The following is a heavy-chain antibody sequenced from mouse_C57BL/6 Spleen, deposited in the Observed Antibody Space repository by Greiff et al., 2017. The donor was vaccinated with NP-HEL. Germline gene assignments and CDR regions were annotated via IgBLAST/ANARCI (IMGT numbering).Heavy chain of an antibody. V-gene: IGHV1-50*01. D-gene: IGHD2-4*01. CDR2: IDPSDSYT. J-gene: IGHJ2*01. CDR3: ARSGDDSYFDY. CDR1: GYTFTSYW. Sequence: QVQLQQSGAELVKPGASVKLSCKASGYTFTSYWMQWVKQRPGQGLEWIGEIDPSDSYTNYNQKFKGKATLTVDTSSSTAYMQLSSLTSEDSAVYYCARSGDDSYFDYWGKGTTLTVSS.